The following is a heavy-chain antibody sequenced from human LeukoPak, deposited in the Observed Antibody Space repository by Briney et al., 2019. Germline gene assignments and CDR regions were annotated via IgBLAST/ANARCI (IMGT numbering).Heavy chain of an antibody. D-gene: IGHD3-22*01. J-gene: IGHJ4*02. CDR1: GGSISSGSYY. V-gene: IGHV4-61*02. CDR3: ARDGYYYDSSGYQNYFDY. Sequence: SQTLSLTCTVSGGSISSGSYYWSWIRQPAGKGLEGIGRIYTSGSTNYNPSLKSRVTISVDTSKNQFSLKLSSVTAADTAVYYCARDGYYYDSSGYQNYFDYWGQGTLVTVSS. CDR2: IYTSGST.